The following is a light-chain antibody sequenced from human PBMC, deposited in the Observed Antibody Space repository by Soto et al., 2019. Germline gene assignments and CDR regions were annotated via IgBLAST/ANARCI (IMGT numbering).Light chain of an antibody. CDR2: GAS. CDR1: QSVSSSY. Sequence: EIVLTQSPGTLSLSPGERATLSCRASQSVSSSYLAWYKQKPGQAPRLLIYGASNRATGIPDRVSGSGSGTDFALTISRLEPEDLAVYYCQLYGTSTQAFGGGTKVEIK. CDR3: QLYGTSTQA. V-gene: IGKV3-20*01. J-gene: IGKJ4*01.